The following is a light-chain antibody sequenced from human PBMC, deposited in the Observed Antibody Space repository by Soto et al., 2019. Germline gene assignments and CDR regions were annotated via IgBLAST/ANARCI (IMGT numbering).Light chain of an antibody. CDR3: SSYTSSNTLV. CDR1: SSDIGGYNY. J-gene: IGLJ1*01. V-gene: IGLV2-14*01. CDR2: EVS. Sequence: QSVLPQPASVSGSPVQSITISCTGTSSDIGGYNYVSWYQQHPGKAPKLMIYEVSNRPSGVSNRFSGSKSGNTASLTISGLQAEDEADYYCSSYTSSNTLVLGTGTKVTVL.